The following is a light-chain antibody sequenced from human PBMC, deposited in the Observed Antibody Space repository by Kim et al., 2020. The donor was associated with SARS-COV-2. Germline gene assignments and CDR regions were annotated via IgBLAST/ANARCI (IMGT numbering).Light chain of an antibody. V-gene: IGKV3-20*01. J-gene: IGKJ4*01. Sequence: SPGERDTLSCRASQSVSSNYLAWYQQKPGQAPRLLIYGASSRATGIPDRFSGSGSGTDFTLTISRLEPEDFAVYYCQQYGSSPLTFGGGTKVDIK. CDR3: QQYGSSPLT. CDR2: GAS. CDR1: QSVSSNY.